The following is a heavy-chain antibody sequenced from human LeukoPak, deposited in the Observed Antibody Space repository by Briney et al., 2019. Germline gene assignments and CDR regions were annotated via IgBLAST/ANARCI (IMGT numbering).Heavy chain of an antibody. CDR3: AREGRTVAGLDY. CDR1: GGSISSGGYS. V-gene: IGHV4-30-2*02. Sequence: SQTLSLTCAVSGGSISSGGYSWSWIRQPPGKGLEWIGYIYHSGSTYYNPSLKSRVTISVDTSKNQFSLNLSSVTAADTAVYYCAREGRTVAGLDYWGQGILVTVSS. CDR2: IYHSGST. D-gene: IGHD6-19*01. J-gene: IGHJ4*02.